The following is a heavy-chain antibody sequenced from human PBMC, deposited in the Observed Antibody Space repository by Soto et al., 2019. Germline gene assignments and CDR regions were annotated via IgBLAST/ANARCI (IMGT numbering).Heavy chain of an antibody. D-gene: IGHD3-22*01. J-gene: IGHJ4*02. V-gene: IGHV4-61*01. CDR2: IYYSGST. Sequence: PSETLSLTCTVSGGSVSSGSYYWSWIRQPPGKGLEWIGYIYYSGSTNYNPSLKSRVTISVDTSKNQFSLKLSSVTAADTAVYYCARGASSGYYQFDYWGQGTLVTV. CDR1: GGSVSSGSYY. CDR3: ARGASSGYYQFDY.